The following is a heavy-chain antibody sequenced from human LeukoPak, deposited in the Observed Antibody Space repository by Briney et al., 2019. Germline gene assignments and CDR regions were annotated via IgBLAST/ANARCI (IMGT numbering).Heavy chain of an antibody. V-gene: IGHV3-74*01. CDR2: MNNDGSSA. CDR1: GFTFNNYW. J-gene: IGHJ6*02. D-gene: IGHD1-1*01. CDR3: ARRGTGHGMDV. Sequence: QPGGSLRLSCAASGFTFNNYWIHWVRQVPGKGLVWVSRMNNDGSSASYVDSVKGRFTISRDNAKNTLFLQMNSLRAEDTAVYYCARRGTGHGMDVWGQGTTVIVSS.